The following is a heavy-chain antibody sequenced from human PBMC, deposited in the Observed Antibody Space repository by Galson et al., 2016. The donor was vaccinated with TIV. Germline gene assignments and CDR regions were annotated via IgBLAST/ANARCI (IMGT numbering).Heavy chain of an antibody. CDR2: INSDGSST. J-gene: IGHJ4*02. V-gene: IGHV3-74*01. CDR1: GFTFSAYW. D-gene: IGHD3-22*01. CDR3: ARPSHYYDTSSYYPLDY. Sequence: SLRLSCAASGFTFSAYWMHWVRHAPGKGLVWVSRINSDGSSTTYADSVKGRFTISRDNAKNTLYLQMNSLRTEDTAVYYCARPSHYYDTSSYYPLDYWGQGSLVTVSS.